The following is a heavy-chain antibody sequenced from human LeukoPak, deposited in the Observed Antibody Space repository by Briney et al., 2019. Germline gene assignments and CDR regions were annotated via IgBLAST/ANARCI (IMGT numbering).Heavy chain of an antibody. CDR3: ASTLSYYYDSSGYYYPFDY. D-gene: IGHD3-22*01. CDR1: GGSISTSSYY. Sequence: SETLSLTCTVSGGSISTSSYYWGWVRQPPGKGLEWIGNIFYSGSTYYNPSLKSRVTISVNTSKNQFSLKLSSVTAADTAVYYCASTLSYYYDSSGYYYPFDYWGQGTLVTVSS. CDR2: IFYSGST. J-gene: IGHJ4*02. V-gene: IGHV4-39*01.